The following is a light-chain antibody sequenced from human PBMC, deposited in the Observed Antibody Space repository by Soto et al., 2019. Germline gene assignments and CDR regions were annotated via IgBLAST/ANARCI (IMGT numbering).Light chain of an antibody. V-gene: IGLV2-14*01. CDR1: RSDIGDSNF. J-gene: IGLJ1*01. CDR3: ASFRSGTILV. CDR2: EVN. Sequence: QSVLTQPASVSGSAGQSVTISCTGPRSDIGDSNFISWYQHSPGKAPRLLMYEVNNRPSGVSRRFSGSKAGNAASLTISGLLDDDEADYFCASFRSGTILVFGSGTKVTVL.